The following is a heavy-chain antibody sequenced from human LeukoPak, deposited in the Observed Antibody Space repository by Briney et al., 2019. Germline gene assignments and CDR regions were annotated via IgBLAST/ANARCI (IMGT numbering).Heavy chain of an antibody. V-gene: IGHV3-7*01. CDR2: TNEAGGDK. CDR1: GFTFSDFW. J-gene: IGHJ4*02. CDR3: AIAATGRGAFGS. Sequence: GGSLRLSCAASGFTFSDFWMSWVRQAPGKGLECVASTNEAGGDKYYVDSVKGRFTISRDNSKNSLSLQMNSLTAEDTAIYYCAIAATGRGAFGSWGQGTLVSVSS. D-gene: IGHD6-13*01.